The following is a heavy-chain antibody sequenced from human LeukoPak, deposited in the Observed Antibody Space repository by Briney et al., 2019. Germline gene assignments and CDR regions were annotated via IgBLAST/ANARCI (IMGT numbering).Heavy chain of an antibody. Sequence: QPGTSLRLSCAASGISFSSHGMHWVRQAPGKGLEWVSSVSGSGGSTFYADSVKGRFTISRDNSRNTVSLQMNSLRAEDTAVYYCARRLTAVDGSGMDVWGQGATVTVSS. V-gene: IGHV3-23*01. J-gene: IGHJ6*02. CDR1: GISFSSHG. CDR3: ARRLTAVDGSGMDV. D-gene: IGHD6-13*01. CDR2: VSGSGGST.